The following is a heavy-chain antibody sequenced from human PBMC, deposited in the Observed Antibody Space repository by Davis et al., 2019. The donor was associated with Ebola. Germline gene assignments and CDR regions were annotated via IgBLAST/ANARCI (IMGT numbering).Heavy chain of an antibody. V-gene: IGHV4-4*07. CDR1: GGSISSHY. CDR2: IYTSGST. D-gene: IGHD2-2*01. Sequence: PSETLSLTCTVSGGSISSHYWGWIRQPPGKGLEWIGRIYTSGSTNYNPSLKSRVTMSVDTSKNQFSLKLSSVTAADTAVYYCARGPHYCSSTSCLHDYWGQGTLVTVSS. CDR3: ARGPHYCSSTSCLHDY. J-gene: IGHJ4*02.